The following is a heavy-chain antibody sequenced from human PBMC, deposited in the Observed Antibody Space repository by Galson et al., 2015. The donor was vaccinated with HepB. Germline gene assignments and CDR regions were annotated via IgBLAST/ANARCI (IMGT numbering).Heavy chain of an antibody. CDR3: TTLRYFDWVPLMDV. V-gene: IGHV3-15*01. Sequence: SLRLSCAGSGYTFTNGWMSWVRQAPGKGLEWVGRMKSNPDGGTTDYAAPVKGRFTISRDDSKNTLYLQMNSLKTEDTAVYYCTTLRYFDWVPLMDVWGHGTTVTVSS. J-gene: IGHJ6*02. CDR1: GYTFTNGW. D-gene: IGHD3-9*01. CDR2: MKSNPDGGTT.